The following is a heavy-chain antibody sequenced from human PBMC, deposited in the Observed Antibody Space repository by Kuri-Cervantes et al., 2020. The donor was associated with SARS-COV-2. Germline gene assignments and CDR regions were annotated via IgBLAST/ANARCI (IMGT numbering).Heavy chain of an antibody. D-gene: IGHD3-10*01. Sequence: SVKVSCKASGGTFSSYAISWVRQAPGQGLEWMEGIIPIFGTANYAQKFQGRVTITADKSTSTAYMELSSLRSEGTAVYYCAREGAGTLYTSRYYGMDVWGQGTTVPSP. CDR2: IIPIFGTA. V-gene: IGHV1-69*06. CDR1: GGTFSSYA. J-gene: IGHJ6*02. CDR3: AREGAGTLYTSRYYGMDV.